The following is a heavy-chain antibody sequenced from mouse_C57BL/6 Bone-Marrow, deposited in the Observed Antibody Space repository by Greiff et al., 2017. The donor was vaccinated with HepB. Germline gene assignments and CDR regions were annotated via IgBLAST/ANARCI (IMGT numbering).Heavy chain of an antibody. CDR3: ARRGGTAQAT. J-gene: IGHJ2*01. Sequence: VQLQQPGAELVKPGASVKLSCKASGYTFTSYWMQWVKQRPGQGLEWIGEIDPSDSYTNYNQKFKGKATLTVDTSSSTACMQLSSLTSEDSAVYYCARRGGTAQATWGQGTTLTVSS. CDR2: IDPSDSYT. CDR1: GYTFTSYW. D-gene: IGHD3-2*02. V-gene: IGHV1-50*01.